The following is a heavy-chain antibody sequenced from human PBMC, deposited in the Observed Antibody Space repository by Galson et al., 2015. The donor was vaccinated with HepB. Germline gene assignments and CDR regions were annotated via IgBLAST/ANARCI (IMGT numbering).Heavy chain of an antibody. D-gene: IGHD2-2*01. CDR3: ARVARYCGGASCYGWFDP. V-gene: IGHV3-74*01. CDR2: INTDWTFL. Sequence: SLRLSCAASGFIFSNYWMHWVRQTPGKGPVWISRINTDWTFLSYADSVKGRFTISRDNAKNTLYLQMNSLRAEDTAVYYCARVARYCGGASCYGWFDPWGQGTQVTVSS. CDR1: GFIFSNYW. J-gene: IGHJ5*02.